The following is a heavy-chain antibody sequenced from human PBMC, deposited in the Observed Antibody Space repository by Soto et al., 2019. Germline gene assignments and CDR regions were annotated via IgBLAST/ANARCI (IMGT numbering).Heavy chain of an antibody. CDR2: INPSGGST. CDR1: GYTFTSYY. D-gene: IGHD3-10*01. V-gene: IGHV1-46*03. Sequence: ASVKVSCKASGYTFTSYYMHWVRQAPGQGLEWMGIINPSGGSTSYAQKFQGRVTMTRDTSTSTVYMELSSLRSEDTAVYYCARVRVTMVRGFIMYFDYWGQGTPVTVSS. J-gene: IGHJ4*02. CDR3: ARVRVTMVRGFIMYFDY.